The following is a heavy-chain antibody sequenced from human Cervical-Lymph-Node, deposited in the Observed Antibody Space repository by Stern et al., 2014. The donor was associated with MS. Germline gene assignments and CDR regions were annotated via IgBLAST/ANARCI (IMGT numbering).Heavy chain of an antibody. Sequence: QVQLQESGPRLVKPSETLYLTCSFSGGSTSRQYWNWIRQAPGKELEWIASLYKTDKTEYNPSLKSRVTISGDTAKNQFSVQLSAVAAADTAVYYCVRGVVSGGYYYGLDVWGRGTTVTVSS. CDR3: VRGVVSGGYYYGLDV. J-gene: IGHJ6*02. CDR2: LYKTDKT. CDR1: GGSTSRQY. D-gene: IGHD2-15*01. V-gene: IGHV4-59*11.